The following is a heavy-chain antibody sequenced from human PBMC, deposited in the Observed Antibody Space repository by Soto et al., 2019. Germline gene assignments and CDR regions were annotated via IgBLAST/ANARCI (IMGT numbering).Heavy chain of an antibody. V-gene: IGHV3-30-3*01. CDR1: GFTFSSYA. CDR3: ATLRSAAHFDY. J-gene: IGHJ4*02. D-gene: IGHD6-13*01. Sequence: QPGGSLRLSCAASGFTFSSYAMHWVRQAPGKGLEWVAVISYDGSNKYYADSVRGRFTISRDNSKSTLYLHMTSLTAEDTALYYCATLRSAAHFDYWGQGTLVTVSS. CDR2: ISYDGSNK.